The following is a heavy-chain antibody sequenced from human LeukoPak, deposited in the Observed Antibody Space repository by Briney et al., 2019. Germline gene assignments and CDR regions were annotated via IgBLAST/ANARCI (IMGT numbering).Heavy chain of an antibody. CDR3: ARDGFEIVATLFYY. Sequence: ASVKVSCKASGYTFTSYHMHWVRQAPGQGLEWMGIINPNSGGTNYAQKFQGRVTMTRDTSISTAYMELSRLRSDDTAVYYCARDGFEIVATLFYYWGQGTLVTVSS. CDR1: GYTFTSYH. D-gene: IGHD5-12*01. J-gene: IGHJ4*02. CDR2: INPNSGGT. V-gene: IGHV1-2*02.